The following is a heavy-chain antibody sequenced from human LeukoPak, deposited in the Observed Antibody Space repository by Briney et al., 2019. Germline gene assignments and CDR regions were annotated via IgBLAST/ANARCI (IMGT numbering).Heavy chain of an antibody. J-gene: IGHJ4*02. CDR2: ISGSGGST. CDR1: GFTFSSYA. Sequence: GGSLRLSCAASGFTFSSYAMSWVRQAPGGGLEGVSAISGSGGSTYFPDSVKGGFTISSDNYKNTLYLQMNSLRAEDTAVYYCAKFLPTHIVVANYYFDYWGQGTLVTVSS. V-gene: IGHV3-23*01. CDR3: AKFLPTHIVVANYYFDY. D-gene: IGHD2-21*01.